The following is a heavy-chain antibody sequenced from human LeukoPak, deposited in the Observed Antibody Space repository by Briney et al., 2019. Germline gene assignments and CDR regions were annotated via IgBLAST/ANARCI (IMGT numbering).Heavy chain of an antibody. Sequence: PGGSLRLSCAASGFSFSTYYVNWVRQAPGKGLEWVSCISSSSTYIYYADSVRGRFAISRDNAKNSPYLQMNSLRAEDTAVYYCARENHGSFDYWGQGSLVTVSS. V-gene: IGHV3-21*01. J-gene: IGHJ4*02. CDR3: ARENHGSFDY. CDR2: ISSSSTYI. CDR1: GFSFSTYY. D-gene: IGHD1-14*01.